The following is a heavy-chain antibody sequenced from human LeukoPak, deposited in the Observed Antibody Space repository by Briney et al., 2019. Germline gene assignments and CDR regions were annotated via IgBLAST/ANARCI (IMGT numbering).Heavy chain of an antibody. CDR2: TYYRSKWYN. CDR1: GDSVSSNSAA. Sequence: SQTLSLTCAISGDSVSSNSAAWNWIRQSPSRGLEWLGRTYYRSKWYNDYAVSVKSRITINPYTSKNQFSLQLNSVTPEDTAVYYCARESNWNYGYYYYMDVWGKGTTVTVSS. V-gene: IGHV6-1*01. D-gene: IGHD1-7*01. J-gene: IGHJ6*03. CDR3: ARESNWNYGYYYYMDV.